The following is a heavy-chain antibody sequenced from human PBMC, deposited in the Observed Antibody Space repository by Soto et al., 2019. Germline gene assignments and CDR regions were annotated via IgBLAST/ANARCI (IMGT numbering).Heavy chain of an antibody. D-gene: IGHD4-17*01. V-gene: IGHV1-69*01. Sequence: QVQLVQSGAEVKKPGSSVKVSCKASGGTFSSYAISWVRQAPGQGLEWMGGIIPIFGTANYAQKFQGRATIIADESTSTAYMVFSSLRCSDTAVYYCALTPDYGDYPAAYYYFDLCGRSTPVTFAS. CDR1: GGTFSSYA. CDR2: IIPIFGTA. CDR3: ALTPDYGDYPAAYYYFDL. J-gene: IGHJ2*01.